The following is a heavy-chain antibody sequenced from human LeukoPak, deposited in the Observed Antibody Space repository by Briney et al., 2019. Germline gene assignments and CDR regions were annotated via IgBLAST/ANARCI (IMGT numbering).Heavy chain of an antibody. CDR2: IKPGGSAM. CDR3: AIPLVGDTKGGDY. D-gene: IGHD1-26*01. CDR1: GFTFTSYW. J-gene: IGHJ4*02. Sequence: PGGSLRLSCAASGFTFTSYWMSWVRQAPGKGLEWVANIKPGGSAMYYVDSVKGRFTISRDDAKRSLYLQMNSLRAEDTAIYYFAIPLVGDTKGGDYWGQGTLVTVSS. V-gene: IGHV3-7*03.